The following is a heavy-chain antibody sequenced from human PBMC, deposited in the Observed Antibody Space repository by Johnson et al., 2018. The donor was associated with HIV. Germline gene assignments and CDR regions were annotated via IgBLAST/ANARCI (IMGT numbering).Heavy chain of an antibody. Sequence: VQLVESGGGVVRPGGSLRLSCAASGFTFDDYGMSWVRQVPGKGLEWVSGINWSGISTGYADSVKGRFTISRDNTNNSLYLQMNSLGAEDPAVYYCAKGRRVGATGDAFDIWGQGTMVTVSS. J-gene: IGHJ3*02. V-gene: IGHV3-20*04. CDR2: INWSGIST. CDR1: GFTFDDYG. D-gene: IGHD1-26*01. CDR3: AKGRRVGATGDAFDI.